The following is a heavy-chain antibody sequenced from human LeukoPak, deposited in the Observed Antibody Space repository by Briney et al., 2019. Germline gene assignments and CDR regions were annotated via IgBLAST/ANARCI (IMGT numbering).Heavy chain of an antibody. D-gene: IGHD3-16*01. V-gene: IGHV3-21*01. J-gene: IGHJ6*03. CDR3: ARDGGYYYMDV. Sequence: GGSLRLSCAASGFPFGYYNMNWVRQAPGKGLEWVSSIRSSSTYMYYADSVKGRFTVSRDDAKNSLYLQMNSLRADDTAVYYCARDGGYYYMDVWGKGTTVTVSS. CDR1: GFPFGYYN. CDR2: IRSSSTYM.